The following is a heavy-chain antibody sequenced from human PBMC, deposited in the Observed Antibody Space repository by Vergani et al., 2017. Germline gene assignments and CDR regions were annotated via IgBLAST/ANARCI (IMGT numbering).Heavy chain of an antibody. V-gene: IGHV3-21*01. CDR3: ARDYRPTMIVVVSYNPFDY. Sequence: EVQLLESGGGLVQPGGSLRLSCAASGFTFSSYAMSWVRQAPGKGLEWVSAISSSSSYIYYADSVKGRFTISRDNAKNSLYLQMNSLRAEDTAVYYCARDYRPTMIVVVSYNPFDYWGQGTLVTVSS. CDR1: GFTFSSYA. CDR2: ISSSSSYI. J-gene: IGHJ4*02. D-gene: IGHD3-22*01.